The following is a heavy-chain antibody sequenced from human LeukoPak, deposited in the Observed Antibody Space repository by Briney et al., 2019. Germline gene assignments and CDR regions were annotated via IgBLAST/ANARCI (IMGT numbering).Heavy chain of an antibody. D-gene: IGHD3-10*01. J-gene: IGHJ4*02. V-gene: IGHV1-46*01. CDR3: ARALTMVRGVILSY. Sequence: ASVKVCCKASGGTFSSYAISWVRQAPGQGLEWMGIINPSGGSTSYAQKFQGRVTMTRDTSTSTVYMELSSLRSEDTAVYYCARALTMVRGVILSYWGQGTLVTVSS. CDR1: GGTFSSYA. CDR2: INPSGGST.